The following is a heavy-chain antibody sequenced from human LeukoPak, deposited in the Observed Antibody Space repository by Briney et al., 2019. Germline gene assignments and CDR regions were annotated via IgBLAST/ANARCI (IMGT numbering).Heavy chain of an antibody. Sequence: PSGTLSLTCAVSGGSISSSNWWSWVRQPPGKGLEWIGEIYHSGSTNYNPSLKSRVTISVDKSKNQFSLKLSSVTAADTAVYYCARNRPSYYSSWDAFDIWGQGTMVTVSS. CDR3: ARNRPSYYSSWDAFDI. CDR1: GGSISSSNW. D-gene: IGHD3-22*01. V-gene: IGHV4-4*02. J-gene: IGHJ3*02. CDR2: IYHSGST.